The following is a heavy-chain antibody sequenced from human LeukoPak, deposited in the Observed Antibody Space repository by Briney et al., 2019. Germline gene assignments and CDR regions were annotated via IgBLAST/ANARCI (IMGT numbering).Heavy chain of an antibody. Sequence: PSETLSLTCTVSGDSFSSVTDYWAWIRQPPGKGLEWIASGDYSGGTYYNPSLESRVAISADMSKNQFSLKLSSVTAADTAVYYCARDLGGVVAATSGNWFDPWGQGTLVTVSS. V-gene: IGHV4-39*07. CDR1: GDSFSSVTDY. CDR2: GDYSGGT. J-gene: IGHJ5*02. D-gene: IGHD2-15*01. CDR3: ARDLGGVVAATSGNWFDP.